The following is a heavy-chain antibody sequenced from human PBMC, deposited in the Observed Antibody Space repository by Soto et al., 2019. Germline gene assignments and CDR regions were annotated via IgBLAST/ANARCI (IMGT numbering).Heavy chain of an antibody. CDR3: AAGEASSRNLAPYYLDF. V-gene: IGHV4-59*01. CDR2: IHYSGTT. CDR1: GDSIRSYY. Sequence: SETLSLTCTVSGDSIRSYYWTWIRQPPGKGLEWIGYIHYSGTTSFFPSYNPSLRSRVTISEDTSKNQFSLKLLSVTTADTAVYFCAAGEASSRNLAPYYLDFWGQGTLVTVSS. J-gene: IGHJ4*02. D-gene: IGHD6-13*01.